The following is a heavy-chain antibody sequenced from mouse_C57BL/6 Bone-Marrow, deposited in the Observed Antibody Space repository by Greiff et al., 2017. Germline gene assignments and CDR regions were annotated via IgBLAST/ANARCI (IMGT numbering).Heavy chain of an antibody. V-gene: IGHV14-4*01. CDR3: TFCYGSSYWYYDV. Sequence: LQQSGAELVRPGASVKLSCTASGFNIKDDYMHWVKQRPEQGLEWIGWIDPENGDTEYASKFQGKATITADTSSNTAYLQFSSLTSEDTAVYYCTFCYGSSYWYYDVWGTGTTVTVAS. CDR2: IDPENGDT. D-gene: IGHD1-1*01. CDR1: GFNIKDDY. J-gene: IGHJ1*03.